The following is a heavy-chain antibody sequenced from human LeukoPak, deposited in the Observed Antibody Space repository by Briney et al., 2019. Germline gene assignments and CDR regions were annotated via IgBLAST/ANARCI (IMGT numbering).Heavy chain of an antibody. J-gene: IGHJ4*02. CDR2: ISGSGGST. CDR3: AKGRGDYYDSSGYQAHFDY. D-gene: IGHD3-22*01. V-gene: IGHV3-23*01. CDR1: GFTFSSYA. Sequence: GGSLRLSCAASGFTFSSYAMSWVRQAPGNGLEWVSAISGSGGSTYYADSVKGRFTISRDNSKNTLYLQMNSLRAEDTAVYYCAKGRGDYYDSSGYQAHFDYWGQGTLVTVSS.